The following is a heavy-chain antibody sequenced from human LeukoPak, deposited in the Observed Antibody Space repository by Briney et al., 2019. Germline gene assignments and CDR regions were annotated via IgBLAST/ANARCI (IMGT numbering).Heavy chain of an antibody. J-gene: IGHJ4*02. CDR2: ISSTSSTI. Sequence: PGGSLRLSCAASGFTFSYYSMNWVRQAPGKGLEWVSYISSTSSTIYYTDSVKVRFTISRENAKKSLYLQMNSLRDEDTAMYYCARGRTDFDYWGQGTLVTVSS. V-gene: IGHV3-48*02. CDR3: ARGRTDFDY. CDR1: GFTFSYYS.